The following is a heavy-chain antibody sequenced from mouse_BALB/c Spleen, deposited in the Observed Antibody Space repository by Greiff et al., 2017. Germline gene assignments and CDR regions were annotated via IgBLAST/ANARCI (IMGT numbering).Heavy chain of an antibody. J-gene: IGHJ2*01. V-gene: IGHV3-6*02. CDR2: ISYDGSN. CDR1: GYSITSGYY. Sequence: EVKLMESGPGLVKPSQSLYLTCSVTGYSITSGYYWNWIRQFPGNKLEWMGYISYDGSNNYNPSLKNRISITRDTSKNQFFLKLNSVTTEDTATYYCAREGFTTFDYWGQGTTLTVSS. D-gene: IGHD1-1*01. CDR3: AREGFTTFDY.